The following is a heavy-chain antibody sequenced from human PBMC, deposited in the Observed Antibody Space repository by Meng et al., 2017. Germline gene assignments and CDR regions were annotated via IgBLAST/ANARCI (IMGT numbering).Heavy chain of an antibody. CDR1: GGTFSSYA. D-gene: IGHD3-22*01. CDR3: ARGYDSSGYSGAFDI. J-gene: IGHJ3*02. V-gene: IGHV1-69*06. Sequence: VPLVQAGTEVRKPGSSVKGSCKASGGTFSSYAISWVRQAPGQGLEWMGGIIPIFGTANYAQKFQGRVTITADKSTSTAYMELSSLRSEDTAVYYCARGYDSSGYSGAFDIWGQGTMVTVSS. CDR2: IIPIFGTA.